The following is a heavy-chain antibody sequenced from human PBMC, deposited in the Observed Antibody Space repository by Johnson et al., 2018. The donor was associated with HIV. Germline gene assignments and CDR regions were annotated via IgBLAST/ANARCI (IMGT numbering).Heavy chain of an antibody. J-gene: IGHJ3*01. CDR2: ISSDESNK. V-gene: IGHV3-30*18. D-gene: IGHD6-19*01. Sequence: QVLLVESGGGVVQPGRSLRLSCAASGFTFSSYGMHWVRQAPGKGLEWVAVISSDESNKYYADSVKGRFTISSENTKDTLSLQMNSLRAEDTGVYYCAKPQLLADDIFNFWGQGTMVIVSS. CDR1: GFTFSSYG. CDR3: AKPQLLADDIFNF.